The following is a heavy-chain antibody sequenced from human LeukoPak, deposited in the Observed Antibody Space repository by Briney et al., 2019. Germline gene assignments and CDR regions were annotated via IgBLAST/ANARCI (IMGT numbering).Heavy chain of an antibody. D-gene: IGHD6-13*01. CDR3: ARVDKGSSWPPFYFDY. Sequence: GASVKVSCKASGYTFTSYGISWVRQAPGHGLEWMGWISAYNGNTNYAQKLQGRVTMTTDTSTSTAYMELRSLRSDDTAVYYCARVDKGSSWPPFYFDYWGQGTLVTVSS. CDR2: ISAYNGNT. V-gene: IGHV1-18*01. CDR1: GYTFTSYG. J-gene: IGHJ4*02.